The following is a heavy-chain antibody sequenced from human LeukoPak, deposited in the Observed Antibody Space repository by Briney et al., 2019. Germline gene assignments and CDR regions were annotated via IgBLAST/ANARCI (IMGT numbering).Heavy chain of an antibody. CDR2: ISSSGSTI. J-gene: IGHJ6*03. Sequence: PGGPLRLSCAASGFTFSSYEMNWVRQAPGKGLEWVSYISSSGSTIYYADSVKGRFTISRDNAKNSLYLQMNSLRAEDTAMYYCARGFTHGNSYYFYYMDVWGKGTTVTVSS. D-gene: IGHD4-23*01. CDR1: GFTFSSYE. CDR3: ARGFTHGNSYYFYYMDV. V-gene: IGHV3-48*03.